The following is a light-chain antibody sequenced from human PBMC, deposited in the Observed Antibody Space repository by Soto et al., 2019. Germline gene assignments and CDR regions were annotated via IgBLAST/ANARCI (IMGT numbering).Light chain of an antibody. CDR3: QQYNNWPPTWT. J-gene: IGKJ1*01. CDR2: SAS. V-gene: IGKV3-15*01. CDR1: QSISYN. Sequence: EIVMTQSPGTLSVSPGERATLSCRASQSISYNLAWYQQKPGQAPRLLIYSASTRATGIPVRFSGSGSGTEFTLTISSLQSEDFAVYYCQQYNNWPPTWTFGQGTKVETK.